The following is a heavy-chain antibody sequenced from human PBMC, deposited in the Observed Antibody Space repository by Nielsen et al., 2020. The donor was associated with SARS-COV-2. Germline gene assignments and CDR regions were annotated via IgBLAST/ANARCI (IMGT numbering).Heavy chain of an antibody. CDR1: GYTFTSYD. CDR3: ARDRNEWSQFYYYYYMDV. CDR2: IIPIFGTA. D-gene: IGHD1-1*01. J-gene: IGHJ6*03. Sequence: SVKVSCKASGYTFTSYDINWVRQAPGQGLEWMGGIIPIFGTANYAQKFQGRVTITADESTSTAYMELSSLRSEDTAVYYCARDRNEWSQFYYYYYMDVWGKGTTVTVSS. V-gene: IGHV1-69*13.